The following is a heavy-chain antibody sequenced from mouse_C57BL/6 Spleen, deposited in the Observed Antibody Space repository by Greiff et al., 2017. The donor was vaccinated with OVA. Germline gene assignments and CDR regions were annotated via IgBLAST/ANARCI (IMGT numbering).Heavy chain of an antibody. J-gene: IGHJ4*01. D-gene: IGHD1-1*01. CDR1: GYTFTDYE. CDR2: IDPETGGT. CDR3: TVYYYGSREAMDY. Sequence: VQLQQSGAELVRPGASVTLSCKASGYTFTDYEMHWVKQTPVHGLEWIGAIDPETGGTAYNQKFKGKAILTADKSSSTAYMELRSLTSEDSAVYYCTVYYYGSREAMDYWGQGTSVTVSS. V-gene: IGHV1-15*01.